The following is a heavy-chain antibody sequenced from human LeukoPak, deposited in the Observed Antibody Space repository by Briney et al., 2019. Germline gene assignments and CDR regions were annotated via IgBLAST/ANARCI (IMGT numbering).Heavy chain of an antibody. V-gene: IGHV1-2*02. CDR1: GYTFTSYG. Sequence: ASVKVSCKASGYTFTSYGINWVRQATGQGLERMGWINPNSGGTNYAQKFQGRVTMTRDTSISTAYMELSRLRSDDTAVYYCARVAGYCSSTSCYGYNWFDPWGQGTLVTVSS. CDR3: ARVAGYCSSTSCYGYNWFDP. J-gene: IGHJ5*02. CDR2: INPNSGGT. D-gene: IGHD2-2*01.